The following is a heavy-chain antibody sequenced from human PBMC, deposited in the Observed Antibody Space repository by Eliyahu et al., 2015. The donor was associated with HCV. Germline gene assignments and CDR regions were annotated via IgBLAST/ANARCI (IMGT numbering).Heavy chain of an antibody. CDR3: AREDYCTNGVCSPGWFDP. Sequence: QVQLVESGGGVVQPGRSLRLSCAASGFTFRSYAMHWVRQAPGKGLEWVAVISYDGSNKYYADSVKGRFTISRDNSKNTLYLQMNSLRAEDTAVYYCAREDYCTNGVCSPGWFDPWGQGTLVTVSS. CDR1: GFTFRSYA. J-gene: IGHJ5*02. CDR2: ISYDGSNK. V-gene: IGHV3-30-3*01. D-gene: IGHD2-8*01.